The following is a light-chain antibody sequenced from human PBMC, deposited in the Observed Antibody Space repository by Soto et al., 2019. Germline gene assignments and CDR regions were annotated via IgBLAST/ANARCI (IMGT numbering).Light chain of an antibody. CDR2: WAS. CDR3: QQYFTSPPT. Sequence: DIVMIQSPDSLAVSLGERATINCKSSQNSLHRSDNMRHVTWYQQRPGKPPNLLIFWASTRAPGVPDRFSGSVSGTDFTLTISSLQAEDVAIYYCQQYFTSPPTFGQGTKVEIK. CDR1: QNSLHRSDNMRH. J-gene: IGKJ1*01. V-gene: IGKV4-1*01.